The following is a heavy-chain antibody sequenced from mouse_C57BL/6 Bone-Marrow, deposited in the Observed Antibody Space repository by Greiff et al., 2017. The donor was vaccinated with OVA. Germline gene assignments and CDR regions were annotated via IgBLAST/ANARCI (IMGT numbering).Heavy chain of an antibody. J-gene: IGHJ2*01. Sequence: VQRVESGAELARPGASVKLSCKASGYTFTSYGIRWVKQRTGQGLEWIGEIYPRSGNTYYNEKFKGKATLTADKSSGTAYMELRSLTSEDSAVYFCARATTVVEAAYYFDYWGQGTTLTVTS. V-gene: IGHV1-81*01. D-gene: IGHD1-1*01. CDR1: GYTFTSYG. CDR3: ARATTVVEAAYYFDY. CDR2: IYPRSGNT.